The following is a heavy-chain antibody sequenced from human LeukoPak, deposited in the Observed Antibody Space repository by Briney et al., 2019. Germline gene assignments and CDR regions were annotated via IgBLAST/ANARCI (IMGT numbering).Heavy chain of an antibody. Sequence: PGGSLRLSCAATGFSFSNYWIHWVRQAPGKGLVWVSRINPDGRSTTYADSVRGRFTISRDNAKNTLYLQMSRLRAEDTAVYYCAKSPTPRHYYYGMDVWGQGTTVTVSS. D-gene: IGHD4-11*01. CDR1: GFSFSNYW. V-gene: IGHV3-74*01. CDR2: INPDGRST. J-gene: IGHJ6*02. CDR3: AKSPTPRHYYYGMDV.